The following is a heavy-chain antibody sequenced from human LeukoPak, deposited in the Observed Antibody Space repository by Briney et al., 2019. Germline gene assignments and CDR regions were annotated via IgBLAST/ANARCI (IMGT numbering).Heavy chain of an antibody. CDR3: AGDSISSSGAFDI. Sequence: PGRSLRLSCAASGFTFDDYAMQWVRQAPGKGLEWVSGISWNSGTIGYADSVKGRFTISRDNAKNSLYLQMNSLRAEDTALYYCAGDSISSSGAFDIWGQGTMVTVFS. CDR1: GFTFDDYA. CDR2: ISWNSGTI. J-gene: IGHJ3*02. D-gene: IGHD3-22*01. V-gene: IGHV3-9*01.